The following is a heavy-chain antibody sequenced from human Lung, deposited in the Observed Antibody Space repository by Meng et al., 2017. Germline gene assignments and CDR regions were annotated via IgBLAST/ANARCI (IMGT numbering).Heavy chain of an antibody. J-gene: IGHJ4*02. CDR2: IYYSGST. Sequence: QVQLQESGPGLVKPSQTLSLTCTVLGGSISSGDYYWSWIRQPPGKGLEWIGYIYYSGSTYYTPSLKSRVIISVDTSKNQFSLKLTSVTGADTAVYYCARVGGCSGGGCYHRLFDYWGQGTLVTVSS. CDR1: GGSISSGDYY. V-gene: IGHV4-30-4*01. D-gene: IGHD2-15*01. CDR3: ARVGGCSGGGCYHRLFDY.